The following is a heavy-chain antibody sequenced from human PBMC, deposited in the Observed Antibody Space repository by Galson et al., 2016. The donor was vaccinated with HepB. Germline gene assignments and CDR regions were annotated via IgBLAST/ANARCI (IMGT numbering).Heavy chain of an antibody. J-gene: IGHJ6*02. Sequence: SETLSLTCAVSGGSISSSFWWSWVRQPPGKGPEWIGEIYHSESANYESSLKSRVTISLDKSKNQFSLKLSSVSAADTAVYYCARRGIFGVVVGLDVWGQGTTVAVSS. CDR2: IYHSESA. V-gene: IGHV4-4*02. CDR1: GGSISSSFW. CDR3: ARRGIFGVVVGLDV. D-gene: IGHD3-3*01.